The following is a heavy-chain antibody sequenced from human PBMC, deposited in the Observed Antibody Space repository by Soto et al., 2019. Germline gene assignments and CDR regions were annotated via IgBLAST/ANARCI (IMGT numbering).Heavy chain of an antibody. CDR1: GFTFSSYS. Sequence: GGSLRLSCAASGFTFSSYSMNWVRQAPGKGLEWVSSISSSSSYIYYADSVKGRFTISRDNAKNSLYLQMNSLRAEDTAVYYCARDNITGTTDSYYYYYGMDVWGQGTTVTVSS. D-gene: IGHD1-20*01. V-gene: IGHV3-21*01. CDR3: ARDNITGTTDSYYYYYGMDV. J-gene: IGHJ6*02. CDR2: ISSSSSYI.